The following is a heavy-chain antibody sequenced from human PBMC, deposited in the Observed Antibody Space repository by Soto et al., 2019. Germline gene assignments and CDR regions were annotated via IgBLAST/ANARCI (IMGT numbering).Heavy chain of an antibody. J-gene: IGHJ5*02. CDR2: ISWNSGSI. V-gene: IGHV3-9*01. D-gene: IGHD1-1*01. CDR3: AKDISTGTTTFSWFDP. Sequence: EVQRVESGGGLVQPGRSLRLSCAASGFTFDAYAMHWVRQLPGKGLEWVSGISWNSGSIGYADSVKGRFTISRDNAKNSLYLQMNNLRAEDTAFYYCAKDISTGTTTFSWFDPWGQGTLVTVSS. CDR1: GFTFDAYA.